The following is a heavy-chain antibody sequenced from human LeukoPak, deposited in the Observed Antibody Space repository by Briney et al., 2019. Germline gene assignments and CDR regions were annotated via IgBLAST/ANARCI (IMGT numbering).Heavy chain of an antibody. CDR2: IDPYNGNT. D-gene: IGHD5-18*01. Sequence: ASVKVSCXASGYTFRSYGINWVRQAPGQGLEWMGWIDPYNGNTNYAQKSQGRVTMTTDASTNTAYMELRSLRSDDTAVYYCARVIHLVYYYMDVWGKGTTVTVSS. CDR1: GYTFRSYG. V-gene: IGHV1-18*01. J-gene: IGHJ6*03. CDR3: ARVIHLVYYYMDV.